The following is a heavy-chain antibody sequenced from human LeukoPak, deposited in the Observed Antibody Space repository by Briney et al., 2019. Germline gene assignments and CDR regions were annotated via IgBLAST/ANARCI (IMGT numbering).Heavy chain of an antibody. CDR2: FDPEDGET. CDR3: APRFGFWSGSGAFDI. CDR1: GYTLTELS. J-gene: IGHJ3*02. D-gene: IGHD3-3*01. V-gene: IGHV1-24*01. Sequence: ASVKVSCKVSGYTLTELSMHWVRQAPGKGLEWMGGFDPEDGETIYAQKFQGRVTMTEDTSTDTAYMELSSLRSEDTAVYYCAPRFGFWSGSGAFDIWGQGTMVTVSS.